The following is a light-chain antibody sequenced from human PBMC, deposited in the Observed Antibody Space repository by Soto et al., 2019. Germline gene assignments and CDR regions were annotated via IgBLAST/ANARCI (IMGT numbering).Light chain of an antibody. V-gene: IGKV3-15*01. J-gene: IGKJ2*01. Sequence: EIVMTQSPATLSVSPGERATLSCRASQSVSSNLAWYQQKPGQAPRLLIYGASTRATGIPARFSGSGSGTEFTLHISRLQSEDFAVYYCQQYNNWPYTFGQGTKLEIK. CDR1: QSVSSN. CDR2: GAS. CDR3: QQYNNWPYT.